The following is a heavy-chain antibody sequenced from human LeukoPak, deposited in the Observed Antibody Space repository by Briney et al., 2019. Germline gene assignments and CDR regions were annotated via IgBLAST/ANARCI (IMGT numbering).Heavy chain of an antibody. Sequence: PGRSLRLSCAASGFTFSSYAMHWVRQAPGKGLEWVAVISYDGSNKYYADSVKGRFTISRDNSKNTLYLQMNSLRAEDTAVYYCARGGRITIFGPFDPWGQGTLVTVSS. D-gene: IGHD3-3*01. CDR2: ISYDGSNK. J-gene: IGHJ5*02. CDR3: ARGGRITIFGPFDP. CDR1: GFTFSSYA. V-gene: IGHV3-30-3*01.